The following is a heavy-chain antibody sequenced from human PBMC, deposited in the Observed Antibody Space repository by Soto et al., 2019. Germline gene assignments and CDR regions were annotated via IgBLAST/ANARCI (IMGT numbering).Heavy chain of an antibody. CDR2: ISYDGSNK. Sequence: GGSLRLSCAASGFTFSSYALHWVRQAPGKGLEWVAVISYDGSNKYHADSVKGRFTLSRDNSKNTLYLQMNSLRAEDTAVYYCARSVAARPESPVDVWGQGTTVTVSS. CDR1: GFTFSSYA. CDR3: ARSVAARPESPVDV. J-gene: IGHJ6*02. V-gene: IGHV3-30-3*01. D-gene: IGHD6-6*01.